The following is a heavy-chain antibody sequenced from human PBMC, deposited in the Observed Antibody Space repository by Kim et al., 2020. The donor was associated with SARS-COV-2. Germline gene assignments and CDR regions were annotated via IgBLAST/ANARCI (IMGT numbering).Heavy chain of an antibody. D-gene: IGHD6-13*01. CDR1: GGSISSSSYY. CDR3: ARRYGSSWYGAYYFDY. Sequence: SETLSLTCTVSGGSISSSSYYWGWIRQPPGKGLEWIGSIYYSGSTYYNPSLKSRVTISVDTSKNQFSLKLSSVTAADTAVYYCARRYGSSWYGAYYFDYWGQGTLFTVSS. V-gene: IGHV4-39*01. J-gene: IGHJ4*02. CDR2: IYYSGST.